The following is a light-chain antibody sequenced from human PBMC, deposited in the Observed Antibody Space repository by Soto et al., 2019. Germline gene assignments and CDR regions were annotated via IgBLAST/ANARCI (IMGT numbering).Light chain of an antibody. CDR2: SAS. V-gene: IGKV1-16*02. CDR1: QGISNF. CDR3: QQYNSYPIT. Sequence: EIHMTQSASSLSASLGSTITISCRASQGISNFLAWFQQKKGKAPRSLIFSASRLQSGVPSKFSGNGYGTDFNLTISSLQTEDFATYYCQQYNSYPITFGQGTRLEIK. J-gene: IGKJ5*01.